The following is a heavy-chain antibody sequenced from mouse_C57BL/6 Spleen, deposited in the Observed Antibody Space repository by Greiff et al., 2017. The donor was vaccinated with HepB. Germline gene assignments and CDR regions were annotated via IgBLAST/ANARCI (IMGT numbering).Heavy chain of an antibody. Sequence: VQLQQSGPELVKPGASVKISCKASGYAFSSSWMNWVKQRPGKGLEWIGRIYPGDGDTNYNGKFKGKATLTADKSSSTAYMQLSSLTSEDSAVYFCARGTGPWYFDVWGTGTTVTVSS. V-gene: IGHV1-82*01. D-gene: IGHD3-3*01. J-gene: IGHJ1*03. CDR2: IYPGDGDT. CDR3: ARGTGPWYFDV. CDR1: GYAFSSSW.